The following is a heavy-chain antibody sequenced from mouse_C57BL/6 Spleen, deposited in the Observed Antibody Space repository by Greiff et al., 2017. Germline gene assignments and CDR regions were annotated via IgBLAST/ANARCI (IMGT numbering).Heavy chain of an antibody. CDR3: ARGNWDDY. J-gene: IGHJ2*01. V-gene: IGHV1-80*01. CDR2: IYPGDGDT. D-gene: IGHD4-1*01. CDR1: GYAFSRYW. Sequence: VHLVESGAELVKPGASVKISCKASGYAFSRYWMNWVKQRPGKGLEWIGQIYPGDGDTNYNGKFKGKATLTADKSSSTAYMQLSSLTSEDSAVYFCARGNWDDYWGQGTTLTVSS.